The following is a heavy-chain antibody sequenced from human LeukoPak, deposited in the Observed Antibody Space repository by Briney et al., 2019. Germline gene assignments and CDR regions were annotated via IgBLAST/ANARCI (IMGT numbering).Heavy chain of an antibody. D-gene: IGHD6-13*01. V-gene: IGHV3-48*03. CDR3: ASLSSWYVDY. CDR2: ISSSGSTI. J-gene: IGHJ4*02. Sequence: GGSLRLSCAASGFTFSSYEMNWVRQAPGKGLEWVSYISSSGSTIYYADSVKGRFTISRDNAKNSLYLQMNSLRAEDTAVYYCASLSSWYVDYWGQGTLVTVSS. CDR1: GFTFSSYE.